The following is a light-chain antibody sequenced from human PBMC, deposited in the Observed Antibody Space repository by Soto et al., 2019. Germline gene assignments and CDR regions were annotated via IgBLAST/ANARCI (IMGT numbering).Light chain of an antibody. CDR1: HSVNSH. CDR3: QQYKNWPL. J-gene: IGKJ5*01. CDR2: GAS. V-gene: IGKV3-15*01. Sequence: EIVMTQSPATLSVSPGERVTLSCRTSHSVNSHVAWYQQKPGQAPRLLLYGASTRATGIPVRFSGSGFGTEFTLTISSLQSEDFAVYYCQQYKNWPLFGQGTRWRL.